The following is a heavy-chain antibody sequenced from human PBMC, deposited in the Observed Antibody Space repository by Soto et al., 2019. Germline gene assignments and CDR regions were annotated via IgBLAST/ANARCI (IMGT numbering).Heavy chain of an antibody. CDR2: IDPSDSYT. J-gene: IGHJ4*02. D-gene: IGHD1-26*01. Sequence: PXESLKISFQGSGDSFTTYWISWVRQVPGEGLEWLGRIDPSDSYTSYSPSLEGHISISVDKSISTAYLHWSSLRASDTAMYYCARHKKVGYLQVPGASDYWGQGALVTVSS. V-gene: IGHV5-10-1*01. CDR1: GDSFTTYW. CDR3: ARHKKVGYLQVPGASDY.